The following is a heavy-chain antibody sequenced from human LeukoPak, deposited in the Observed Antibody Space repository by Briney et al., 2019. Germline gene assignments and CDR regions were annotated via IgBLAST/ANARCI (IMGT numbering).Heavy chain of an antibody. CDR2: ISGSAYNT. D-gene: IGHD4-17*01. CDR3: AKSPGVAVTPFYYYMDV. J-gene: IGHJ6*03. V-gene: IGHV3-23*01. CDR1: GFTFSNYA. Sequence: PGGSLRLSCAASGFTFSNYAMSWVRQAPGKGLEWVSGISGSAYNTYHADSVKGRFTISRDNSKNTLYLQMSSLRDEDTAIYYCAKSPGVAVTPFYYYMDVWGKGTTVTVSS.